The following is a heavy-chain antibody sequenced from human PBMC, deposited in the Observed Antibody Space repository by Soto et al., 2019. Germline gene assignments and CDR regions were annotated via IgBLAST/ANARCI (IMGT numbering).Heavy chain of an antibody. Sequence: GGSLRLSCSASGFTFSSYAMSWVRQAPGKGLEWVSAISGSGGSTYYADSVKGRFTISRDNSKNTLYLQMNSLRAEDTAVYYCAKGKEQLVSSYYYYGMDVWGQGTTVTVSS. CDR1: GFTFSSYA. CDR3: AKGKEQLVSSYYYYGMDV. V-gene: IGHV3-23*01. CDR2: ISGSGGST. J-gene: IGHJ6*02. D-gene: IGHD6-6*01.